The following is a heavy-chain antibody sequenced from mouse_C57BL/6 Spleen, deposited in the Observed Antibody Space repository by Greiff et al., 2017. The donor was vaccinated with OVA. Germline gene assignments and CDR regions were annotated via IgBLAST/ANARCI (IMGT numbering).Heavy chain of an antibody. J-gene: IGHJ3*01. CDR3: AREAQATAWFAY. V-gene: IGHV1-55*01. D-gene: IGHD3-2*02. CDR1: GYTFTSYW. Sequence: VQLQQPGAELVKPGASVKMSCKASGYTFTSYWITWVKQRPGQGLEWIGDIYPGSGSTNYNEKFKSKATLTVDTSSSTAYMQLSSLTSEDSAVYYCAREAQATAWFAYWGQGTLVTVSA. CDR2: IYPGSGST.